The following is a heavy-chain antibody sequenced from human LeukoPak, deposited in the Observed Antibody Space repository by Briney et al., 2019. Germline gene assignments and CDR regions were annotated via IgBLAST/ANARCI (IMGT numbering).Heavy chain of an antibody. D-gene: IGHD5-18*01. J-gene: IGHJ4*02. CDR2: IYYCGST. CDR3: ARLSVDTAMVIDY. V-gene: IGHV4-59*08. CDR1: GGSISSYY. Sequence: LSETLSLTCTVSGGSISSYYWSWIRQPPGKGLEWIGYIYYCGSTNYNPSLKSRVTISVDTSKNQFSLKLSSVTAADTAVYYCARLSVDTAMVIDYWGQGTLVPVSS.